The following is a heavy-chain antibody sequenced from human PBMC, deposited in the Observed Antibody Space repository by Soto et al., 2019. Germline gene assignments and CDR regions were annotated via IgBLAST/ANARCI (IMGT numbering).Heavy chain of an antibody. J-gene: IGHJ6*02. CDR2: ISPYNGNT. D-gene: IGHD5-18*01. Sequence: QVQLVQSGDEVKKPGASVKVSCKASGYIFVNYGIAWVRQAPGQGLEWMGWISPYNGNTHYATKVQGRLTMTTDTSTSTAYMDPGSLTSDDTAVYYCAKVDTSVRPTPLDAWGQGPTVTVSS. CDR3: AKVDTSVRPTPLDA. V-gene: IGHV1-18*01. CDR1: GYIFVNYG.